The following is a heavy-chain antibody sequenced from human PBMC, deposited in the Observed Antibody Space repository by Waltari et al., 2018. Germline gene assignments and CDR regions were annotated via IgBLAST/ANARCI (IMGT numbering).Heavy chain of an antibody. Sequence: EVQLVESGGGLVKPGGSLRLSCAASGFTFSSYSMNWVRQAPGKGLEWVSSISSSSSYIYYADSVKGRFTISRDNAKNSLYLQMNSLRAEDTAVYYCASVGSSFLECCNDAFDIWGQGTMVTVSS. CDR1: GFTFSSYS. V-gene: IGHV3-21*01. D-gene: IGHD3-3*01. CDR2: ISSSSSYI. J-gene: IGHJ3*02. CDR3: ASVGSSFLECCNDAFDI.